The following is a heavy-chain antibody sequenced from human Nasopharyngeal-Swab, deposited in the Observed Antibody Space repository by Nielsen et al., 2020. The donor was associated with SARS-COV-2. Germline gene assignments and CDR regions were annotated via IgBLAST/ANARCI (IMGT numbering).Heavy chain of an antibody. CDR1: GGSISSGSYY. J-gene: IGHJ4*02. Sequence: SETLSLTCTVSGGSISSGSYYWSWIRQPAGKGLEWIGYIYYSGSTNYNPSLKSRVTISVDTSKNQFSLKLSSVTAADTAVYYCARIGCSSTSCYSFDYWGQGTLVTVSS. D-gene: IGHD2-2*01. CDR2: IYYSGST. V-gene: IGHV4-61*10. CDR3: ARIGCSSTSCYSFDY.